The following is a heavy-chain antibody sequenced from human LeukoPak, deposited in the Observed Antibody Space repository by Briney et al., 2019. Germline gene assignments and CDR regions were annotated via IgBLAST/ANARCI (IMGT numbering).Heavy chain of an antibody. CDR3: AKDLVGATGLGPWDY. CDR2: ISGSGGST. CDR1: GFTFSDFY. Sequence: GRSLRLSCAASGFTFSDFYMTWIRQAPGKGLEWVSAISGSGGSTYYADSVKGRFTISRDNSKNTLYLQMNSLRAEDTAVYYCAKDLVGATGLGPWDYWGQGTLVTVSS. J-gene: IGHJ4*02. V-gene: IGHV3-23*01. D-gene: IGHD1-26*01.